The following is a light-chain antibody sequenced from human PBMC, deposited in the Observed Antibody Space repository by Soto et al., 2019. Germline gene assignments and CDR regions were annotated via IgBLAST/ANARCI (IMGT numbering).Light chain of an antibody. CDR2: GAS. J-gene: IGKJ5*01. V-gene: IGKV3-15*01. Sequence: EIVMTQSPATLSVSPGERATLSCRASQSVSSNLAWYQQKPGQAPRLLIYGASTRATGIPARFSGSGSGTEFSLTISILQSEDFAAYYCQQYNNWPPITFGQGTRLQIK. CDR1: QSVSSN. CDR3: QQYNNWPPIT.